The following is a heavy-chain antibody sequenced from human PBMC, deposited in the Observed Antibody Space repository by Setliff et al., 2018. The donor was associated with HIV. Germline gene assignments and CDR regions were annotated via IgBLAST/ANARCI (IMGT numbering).Heavy chain of an antibody. CDR1: GFSISRSYY. J-gene: IGHJ4*02. V-gene: IGHV4-38-2*01. Sequence: PSETLSLTCAVSGFSISRSYYWAWIRQPPGKGLEWIASVYHSGSTYYNPSLKSRVAISVDTSKNQFSLRVSSVTATDTAVYFCARGGGGAVTTTGGTASFDYWGQGTLVTVSS. CDR2: VYHSGST. D-gene: IGHD2-15*01. CDR3: ARGGGGAVTTTGGTASFDY.